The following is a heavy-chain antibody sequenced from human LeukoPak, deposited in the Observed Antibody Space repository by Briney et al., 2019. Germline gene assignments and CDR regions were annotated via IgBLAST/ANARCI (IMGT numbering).Heavy chain of an antibody. CDR2: IYHSGNT. D-gene: IGHD3-16*01. CDR1: GYSISSGYY. Sequence: SETLSLTCIVSGYSISSGYYWGWIRQPPGKGLEYIGSIYHSGNTYYNSSLKSRVTISVDTSKNHFSLKQTSVTAADTAVYYCARIGGDLQDSWGQGTLVTVSS. J-gene: IGHJ4*02. CDR3: ARIGGDLQDS. V-gene: IGHV4-38-2*02.